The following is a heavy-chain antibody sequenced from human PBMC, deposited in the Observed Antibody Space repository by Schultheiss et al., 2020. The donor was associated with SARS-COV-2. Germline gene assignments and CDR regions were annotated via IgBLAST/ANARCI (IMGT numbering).Heavy chain of an antibody. CDR3: AREGGVTMVRGVIIDRGFDP. Sequence: SETLSLTCTVSGGSISSYYWSWIRQPPGKGLEWIGYIYYSGSTYYNPSLKSRVTISVDSSKNQFSLKLSSVTAADTAVYYCAREGGVTMVRGVIIDRGFDPWGQGTLVTVSS. V-gene: IGHV4-59*12. J-gene: IGHJ5*02. CDR1: GGSISSYY. CDR2: IYYSGST. D-gene: IGHD3-10*01.